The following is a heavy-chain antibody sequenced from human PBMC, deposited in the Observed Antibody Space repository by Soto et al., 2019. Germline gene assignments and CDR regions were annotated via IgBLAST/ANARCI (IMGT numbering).Heavy chain of an antibody. CDR1: GGSISSGDYY. J-gene: IGHJ4*02. V-gene: IGHV4-39*01. Sequence: SETLSLTCTVSGGSISSGDYYWSWIRQPPGKGLEWIGSIYYSGSTYYNPSLKSRVTISVDTSKNQFSLKLSSVTAADTAVYYCASPYYYDSSGFPLIDYWGQGTLVTVSS. D-gene: IGHD3-22*01. CDR2: IYYSGST. CDR3: ASPYYYDSSGFPLIDY.